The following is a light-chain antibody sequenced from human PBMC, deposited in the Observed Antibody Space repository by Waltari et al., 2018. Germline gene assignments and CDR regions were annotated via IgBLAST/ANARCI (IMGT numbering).Light chain of an antibody. CDR1: TSAVGSYNL. Sequence: QSALTQPASVSGSPGQSITIPCTGTTSAVGSYNLFSRYQHHPGKAPKLMSYEGTKRPSGVSDRFSGSKSGNSASLTISGLQAEDEGDYYCCSYATSGTFGVFGGGTKLTVL. CDR2: EGT. J-gene: IGLJ3*02. V-gene: IGLV2-23*03. CDR3: CSYATSGTFGV.